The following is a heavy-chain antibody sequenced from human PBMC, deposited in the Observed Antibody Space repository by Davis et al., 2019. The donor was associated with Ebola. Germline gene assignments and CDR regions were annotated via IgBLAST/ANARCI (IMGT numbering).Heavy chain of an antibody. J-gene: IGHJ4*02. Sequence: MPSETLSLTCTVSGGSISSGGYYWSWIRQHPGKGLEWIGYIYYSGSTYYNPSLKSRLTISVDTSKNQFSLKLSSVTAADTAGDYCARGTVVTPGVDYWGQGTLVTVSS. CDR1: GGSISSGGYY. CDR3: ARGTVVTPGVDY. D-gene: IGHD4-23*01. CDR2: IYYSGST. V-gene: IGHV4-31*03.